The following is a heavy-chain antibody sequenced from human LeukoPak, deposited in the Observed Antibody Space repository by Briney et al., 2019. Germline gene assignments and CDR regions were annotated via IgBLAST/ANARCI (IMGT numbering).Heavy chain of an antibody. CDR1: GFTFSSYW. CDR3: TRDLMDYDVSTGLHHYYMDV. V-gene: IGHV3-74*01. Sequence: GGSLRLSCVASGFTFSSYWMHWVRQDPRKGLVWVSRVNGDGRNINYADSVRGRFTISRDNAKNTLYLQMNTLRVEDTAVYYCTRDLMDYDVSTGLHHYYMDVWGQGTTATVSS. J-gene: IGHJ6*02. D-gene: IGHD3-9*01. CDR2: VNGDGRNI.